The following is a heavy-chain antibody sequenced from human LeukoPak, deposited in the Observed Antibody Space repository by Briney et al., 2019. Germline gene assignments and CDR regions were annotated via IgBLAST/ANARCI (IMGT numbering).Heavy chain of an antibody. CDR2: IYYTGST. Sequence: SETLSLTCTVSGGSISSGGYYWSWIRQHPGKGLEWIGYIYYTGSTYYNPSLKSRVIISVDTSKNQFSLKLNSVTAADTAVYYCARYCSSTSCRWFDPWGQGTLVTVSS. CDR3: ARYCSSTSCRWFDP. D-gene: IGHD2-2*01. J-gene: IGHJ5*02. V-gene: IGHV4-31*03. CDR1: GGSISSGGYY.